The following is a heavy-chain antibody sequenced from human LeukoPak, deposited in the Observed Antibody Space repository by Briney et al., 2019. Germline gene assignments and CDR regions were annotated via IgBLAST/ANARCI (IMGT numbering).Heavy chain of an antibody. CDR1: GGSISSSSYY. J-gene: IGHJ4*02. CDR3: ARVLLYAVGDY. V-gene: IGHV4-39*01. Sequence: PSETLSLTFTVSGGSISSSSYYWGWIRQPPGKGLEWIGSIYYSGSTYYNPSLKSRVTISVDTSKNQFSLKLSSVTAADTAVYYCARVLLYAVGDYWGQGTLVTVPS. CDR2: IYYSGST. D-gene: IGHD2-8*01.